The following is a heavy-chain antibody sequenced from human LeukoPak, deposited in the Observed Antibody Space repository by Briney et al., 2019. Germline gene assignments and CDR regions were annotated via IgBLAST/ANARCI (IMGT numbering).Heavy chain of an antibody. J-gene: IGHJ4*02. D-gene: IGHD2-2*01. CDR3: ASRLYCSNTRCRNFPFAY. Sequence: SVKVSCKASGGTFSSYAINWVRQAPGQGLEWMGGIVPIFGTANYAQKFQDRVTITADESTSTAYMELSSLRSEDTAIYYCASRLYCSNTRCRNFPFAYWGQGTLVTVSS. V-gene: IGHV1-69*01. CDR2: IVPIFGTA. CDR1: GGTFSSYA.